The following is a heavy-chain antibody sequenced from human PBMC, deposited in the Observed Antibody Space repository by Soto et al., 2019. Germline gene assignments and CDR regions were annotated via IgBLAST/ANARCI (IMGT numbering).Heavy chain of an antibody. CDR3: ARGRGSYDILTGAPRGYYYYYGMDV. CDR1: GGSFSGYY. J-gene: IGHJ6*02. CDR2: INHSGST. V-gene: IGHV4-34*01. D-gene: IGHD3-9*01. Sequence: NPSETLSLTCAVYGGSFSGYYWSWIRQPPGKGLEWIGEINHSGSTNYNPSLKSRVTISVDTSKNQFSLKLSSVTAADTAVYYCARGRGSYDILTGAPRGYYYYYGMDVWGQGTTVTVSS.